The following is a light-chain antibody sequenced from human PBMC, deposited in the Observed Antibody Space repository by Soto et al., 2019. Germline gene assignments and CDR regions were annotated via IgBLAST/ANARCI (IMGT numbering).Light chain of an antibody. V-gene: IGKV1-39*01. CDR3: QQSYDMPWT. Sequence: DIRMTQSPSSLSASVGDTVTITCRASQSISMYLSWYQQKPGKAPKLLIYSASILQSGVPSRFSGSGFGTDFTLTINSLQPEDFAGYHCQQSYDMPWTFGQGTKVEIK. J-gene: IGKJ1*01. CDR1: QSISMY. CDR2: SAS.